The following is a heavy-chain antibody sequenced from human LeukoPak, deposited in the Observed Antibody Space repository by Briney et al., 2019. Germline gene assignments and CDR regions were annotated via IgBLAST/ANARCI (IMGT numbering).Heavy chain of an antibody. V-gene: IGHV3-53*01. CDR3: ARAGYFDSSGFYAPDAFDI. Sequence: GGSLRLSCVASGFTFRGDYMTWVRQAPGKGLEWVSFVYGGATTYYEDSLKGRFTISRDSSKNTLFLQMNSLRVGDTAVYYCARAGYFDSSGFYAPDAFDIWGQGTVVTVSS. CDR2: VYGGATT. D-gene: IGHD3-22*01. J-gene: IGHJ3*02. CDR1: GFTFRGDY.